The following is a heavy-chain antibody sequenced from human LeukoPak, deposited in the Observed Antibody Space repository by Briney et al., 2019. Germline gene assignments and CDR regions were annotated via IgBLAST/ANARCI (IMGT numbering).Heavy chain of an antibody. CDR3: ARVQYNWKNTFDI. CDR2: IKQDGSEK. CDR1: GFTFSSWW. J-gene: IGHJ3*02. D-gene: IGHD1-20*01. V-gene: IGHV3-7*05. Sequence: GGSLRLSCAASGFTFSSWWMSWVRQAPGKGLEWVANIKQDGSEKYYVDSVKGRFTISRDNAENSLYLQMNSLRVEDTAVYYCARVQYNWKNTFDIWGQGTMVTVSS.